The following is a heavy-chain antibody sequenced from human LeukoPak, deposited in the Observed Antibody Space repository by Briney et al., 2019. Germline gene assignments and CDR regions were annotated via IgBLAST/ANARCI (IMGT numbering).Heavy chain of an antibody. Sequence: GGSLRLSCAASGFTFSSYGMHWVRQAPGKGLEWVAFIRYDGSNKYYADSVKGRFTISRDNSKNTLYLQMNSLRAEDTAVYYCARGDCSSTSCPGTGWFDPWGQGTLVTVSS. CDR1: GFTFSSYG. V-gene: IGHV3-30*02. D-gene: IGHD2-2*01. CDR3: ARGDCSSTSCPGTGWFDP. J-gene: IGHJ5*02. CDR2: IRYDGSNK.